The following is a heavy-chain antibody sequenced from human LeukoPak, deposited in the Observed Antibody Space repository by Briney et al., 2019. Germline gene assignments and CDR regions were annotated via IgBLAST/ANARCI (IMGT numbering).Heavy chain of an antibody. CDR1: GFTFSSYG. J-gene: IGHJ4*02. V-gene: IGHV3-30*02. CDR3: AKDRGAAGAFDY. D-gene: IGHD6-25*01. CDR2: IRYDGSNK. Sequence: PGGPLSLSCAASGFTFSSYGMHWARQAPGKGLEWAAFIRYDGSNKYYADYVKGRFTISGDNSMNTLYLQMNSLRAEDTAVYYCAKDRGAAGAFDYWGQGTLVTVSS.